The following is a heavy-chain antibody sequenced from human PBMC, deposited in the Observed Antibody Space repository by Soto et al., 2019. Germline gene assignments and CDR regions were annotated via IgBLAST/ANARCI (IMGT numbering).Heavy chain of an antibody. Sequence: EVQLLESGGGLVQPGGSLRLSCAASGCAVSTYAMSWVRKTPGKGLEWVSTITGGGGSTYYADAVKGRFTISRDNFRNTLDLQMSSLRAEDSAVYSCASQRPCGGGSCFSLRSFDRWGQGTVVTVSS. D-gene: IGHD2-15*01. J-gene: IGHJ4*02. CDR2: ITGGGGST. CDR3: ASQRPCGGGSCFSLRSFDR. CDR1: GCAVSTYA. V-gene: IGHV3-23*01.